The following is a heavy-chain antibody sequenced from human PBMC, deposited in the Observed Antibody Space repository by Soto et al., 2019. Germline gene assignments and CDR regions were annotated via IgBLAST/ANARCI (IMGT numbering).Heavy chain of an antibody. CDR1: GFTFSSDW. CDR3: ARDRGWYSDY. CDR2: IWYDGSNR. J-gene: IGHJ4*02. D-gene: IGHD6-19*01. V-gene: IGHV3-33*08. Sequence: GGSLRLSCAASGFTFSSDWMHWVRQAPGKGLEWVAVIWYDGSNRYYADSVKGRFTISRDNSKNTLYLQMNSLRAEDTAVYYYARDRGWYSDYWGQGTLVTVSS.